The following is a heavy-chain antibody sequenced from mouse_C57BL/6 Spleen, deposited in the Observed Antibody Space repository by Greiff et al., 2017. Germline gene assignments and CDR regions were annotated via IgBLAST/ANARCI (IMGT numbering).Heavy chain of an antibody. J-gene: IGHJ2*01. Sequence: DVQLQESGPGLVKPSQSLSLTCSVTGYSITSGYYWYWIRQFPGNKLEWMGYISYDGSNNYNPSLKNRISITRDTSKTQLCLKLTSVTTEDTATYYCSREDYSTPYYVDYWGQGATLTVSS. CDR1: GYSITSGYY. D-gene: IGHD2-10*01. V-gene: IGHV3-6*01. CDR2: ISYDGSN. CDR3: SREDYSTPYYVDY.